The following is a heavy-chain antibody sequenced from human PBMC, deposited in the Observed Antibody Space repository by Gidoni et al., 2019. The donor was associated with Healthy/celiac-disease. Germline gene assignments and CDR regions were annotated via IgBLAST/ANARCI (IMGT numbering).Heavy chain of an antibody. Sequence: QVQLVQSGAEVKKPGSSVKVSCKASGGTFSSYDISWVRQAPGQELEWMGGIIPIFGTANYAQKFQGRVTITADESTSTAYMELSSLRSEDTAVYYCARDGKYCSSTSCYDGSGEGAFDIWGQGTMVTVSS. CDR3: ARDGKYCSSTSCYDGSGEGAFDI. J-gene: IGHJ3*02. CDR1: GGTFSSYD. CDR2: IIPIFGTA. D-gene: IGHD2-2*01. V-gene: IGHV1-69*01.